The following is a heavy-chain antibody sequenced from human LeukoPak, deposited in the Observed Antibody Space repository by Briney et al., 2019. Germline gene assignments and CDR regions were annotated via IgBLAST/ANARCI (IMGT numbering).Heavy chain of an antibody. V-gene: IGHV3-23*01. Sequence: GGSLRLSCAASGFTFSSYAMSWVRQAPGRGLEWVSAISGSGSSTYYADSVRGRFTISRDNSENTLYLQMDSLRVEDTAVYYCAKRGYCTSGTCQYYFYYGMDVWGQGTTVTVSS. D-gene: IGHD2-15*01. J-gene: IGHJ6*02. CDR1: GFTFSSYA. CDR2: ISGSGSST. CDR3: AKRGYCTSGTCQYYFYYGMDV.